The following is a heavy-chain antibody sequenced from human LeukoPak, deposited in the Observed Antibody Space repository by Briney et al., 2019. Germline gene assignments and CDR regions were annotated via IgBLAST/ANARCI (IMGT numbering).Heavy chain of an antibody. V-gene: IGHV3-21*01. CDR2: ISSSSSYI. Sequence: GGSLRLSCAASGFTFSSYSMNWVRQAPGKGLEWVSSISSSSSYIYYADSVKGRFTISRDNAKNSLYLQMNSLRAEDTAVYYCARDGVIVATVDYWGQGTLSPSPQ. CDR1: GFTFSSYS. D-gene: IGHD5-12*01. J-gene: IGHJ4*02. CDR3: ARDGVIVATVDY.